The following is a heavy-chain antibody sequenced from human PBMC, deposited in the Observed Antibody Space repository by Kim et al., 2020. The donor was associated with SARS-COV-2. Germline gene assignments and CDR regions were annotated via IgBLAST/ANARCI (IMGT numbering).Heavy chain of an antibody. CDR3: AKEKGAYYGMDV. Sequence: YYADSVKGRFTISRDNSKNTLYLQMNSLRAEDTAVYYCAKEKGAYYGMDVWGQGTTVTVSS. J-gene: IGHJ6*02. V-gene: IGHV3-30*02.